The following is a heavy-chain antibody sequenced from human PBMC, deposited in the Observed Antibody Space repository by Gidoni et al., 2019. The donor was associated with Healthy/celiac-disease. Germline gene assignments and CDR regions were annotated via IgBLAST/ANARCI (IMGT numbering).Heavy chain of an antibody. Sequence: QITLKESGPTLVKPTQTLTLTCTFSGFSLSTSGVGVGWIRQPSGKALEWLALIYWDDDKRYSPSLKSRLTITKDTSKNQVVLTMTNMDPVDTATYYCAHILLTGDSNQPDLSHYYFDYWGQGTLVTVSS. J-gene: IGHJ4*02. CDR3: AHILLTGDSNQPDLSHYYFDY. D-gene: IGHD7-27*01. V-gene: IGHV2-5*02. CDR1: GFSLSTSGVG. CDR2: IYWDDDK.